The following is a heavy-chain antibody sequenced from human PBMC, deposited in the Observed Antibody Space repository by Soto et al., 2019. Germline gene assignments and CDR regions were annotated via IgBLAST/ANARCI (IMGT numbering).Heavy chain of an antibody. CDR2: ISGSGGNT. Sequence: EVQLLESGGGLVQPGGSLRLSCAASGFTFSSYVMSWVRQAPGKGLEWVSAISGSGGNTYYADSVKGRFTISRDNSKNTLFLQMNSLGAEDTALYFCAKEMGDYYDSSGSWFDPWGQGTLVTVSS. J-gene: IGHJ5*02. D-gene: IGHD3-22*01. V-gene: IGHV3-23*01. CDR1: GFTFSSYV. CDR3: AKEMGDYYDSSGSWFDP.